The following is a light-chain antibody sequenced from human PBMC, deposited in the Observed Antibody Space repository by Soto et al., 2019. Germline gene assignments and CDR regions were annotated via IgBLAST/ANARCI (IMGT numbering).Light chain of an antibody. Sequence: DILMTQSPATLSVSPGERATLSCRASQTISSNVAWYQQKPGQTPRLLISSAVTRAIGIPDRFSGSGSGTEFTLTISSLQSEDFAVYYCQQYNNWPRTFGQGTKVDIK. CDR1: QTISSN. CDR2: SAV. CDR3: QQYNNWPRT. J-gene: IGKJ1*01. V-gene: IGKV3D-15*01.